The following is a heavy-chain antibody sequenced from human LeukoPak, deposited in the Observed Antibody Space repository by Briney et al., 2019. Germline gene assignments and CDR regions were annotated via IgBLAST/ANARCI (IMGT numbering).Heavy chain of an antibody. CDR1: GGSISSGGYY. J-gene: IGHJ1*01. V-gene: IGHV4-31*03. CDR2: IYYSGST. Sequence: SETLSLTCTVSGGSISSGGYYWSWIRQHPGKGLEWIGYIYYSGSTYYNPSLKSRVTISVDTSKNQFPLKLSSVTAADTAVYYCARGPGIAAAGRIEYFQHWGQGTLVTVSS. D-gene: IGHD6-13*01. CDR3: ARGPGIAAAGRIEYFQH.